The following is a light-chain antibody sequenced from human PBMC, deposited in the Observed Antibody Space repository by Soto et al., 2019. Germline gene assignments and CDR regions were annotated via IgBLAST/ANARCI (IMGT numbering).Light chain of an antibody. CDR2: LNSDGSH. V-gene: IGLV4-69*01. Sequence: QPVLTQSPSASASLGASVTLTCTLSSGHSRYAIAWHQQQPEKGPRDLMKLNSDGSHSKGDGIPDRFSGSSSGAERYLTNSSLQSEDEADYYCQTWGTGIQVFGGGTKLTVL. CDR3: QTWGTGIQV. CDR1: SGHSRYA. J-gene: IGLJ3*02.